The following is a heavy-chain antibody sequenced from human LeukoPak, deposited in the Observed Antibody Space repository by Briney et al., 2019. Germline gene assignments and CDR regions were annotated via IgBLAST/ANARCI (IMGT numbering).Heavy chain of an antibody. J-gene: IGHJ3*02. CDR2: IYYSGST. V-gene: IGHV4-59*01. Sequence: SETLSLTCTVSGGSISSYYWSWIRQPPGKGLEWIGYIYYSGSTNYNPSLKSRVTISVDTSKNQFSLKLSSVTAADTAVYYCARAFHLGYSYGSDAFDIWGQGTTVTVSS. D-gene: IGHD5-18*01. CDR1: GGSISSYY. CDR3: ARAFHLGYSYGSDAFDI.